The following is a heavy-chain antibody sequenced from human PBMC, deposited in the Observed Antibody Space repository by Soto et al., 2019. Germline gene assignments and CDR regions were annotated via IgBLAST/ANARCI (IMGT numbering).Heavy chain of an antibody. Sequence: RASVKFSCKASGYTFTSYDIKWVRQATGQGLEWMGWMNPNSGNTGYAQKFQGRVTMTRNTSISTAYMELSSLRSEDTAVYYCARVGDCSGGSCYPIRYYYYGMDVWGQGTTVTVSS. D-gene: IGHD2-15*01. CDR3: ARVGDCSGGSCYPIRYYYYGMDV. J-gene: IGHJ6*02. V-gene: IGHV1-8*01. CDR1: GYTFTSYD. CDR2: MNPNSGNT.